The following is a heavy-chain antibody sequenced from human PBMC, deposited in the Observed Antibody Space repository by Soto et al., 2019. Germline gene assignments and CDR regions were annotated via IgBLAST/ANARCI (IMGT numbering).Heavy chain of an antibody. D-gene: IGHD5-12*01. Sequence: EVHLVESGGGLVPPGRSLTLSCAASGFTFDDYAMHWVRQRPGKGLEAVSGISWNSGRIEHADSVKGRFTISRDNAKTSLYLQMNSLRAEDTAFYYCARGLGGYDPGRLDSWGQGTLVTVSS. CDR1: GFTFDDYA. CDR3: ARGLGGYDPGRLDS. V-gene: IGHV3-9*01. CDR2: ISWNSGRI. J-gene: IGHJ4*02.